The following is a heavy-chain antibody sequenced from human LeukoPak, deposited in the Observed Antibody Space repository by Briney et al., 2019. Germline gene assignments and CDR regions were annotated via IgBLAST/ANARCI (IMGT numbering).Heavy chain of an antibody. V-gene: IGHV5-51*01. CDR1: GYKFSSYW. Sequence: GESLKISCKGSGYKFSSYWIGWVRQMPGKGLEWMGIIYPGDSETRYNPSFQGQVTISSDKSISTAYLQWSSLKASDTAMYYCARGEYSGYDGGGSFDYWGQGTLVTVSS. D-gene: IGHD5-12*01. J-gene: IGHJ4*02. CDR2: IYPGDSET. CDR3: ARGEYSGYDGGGSFDY.